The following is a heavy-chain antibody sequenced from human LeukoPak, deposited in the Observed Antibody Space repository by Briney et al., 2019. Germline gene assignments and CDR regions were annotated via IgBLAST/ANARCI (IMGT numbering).Heavy chain of an antibody. Sequence: SETLSLTCTVSGGSISSSSYYWGWIRQHPGKGLEWIGSIYYSGSTYYNPSLKSRVTISVDTSKNQFSLKLSSVTAADTAVYYCARLLFRYSYGYVPWGQGTLVTVSS. V-gene: IGHV4-39*07. CDR3: ARLLFRYSYGYVP. D-gene: IGHD5-18*01. CDR2: IYYSGST. CDR1: GGSISSSSYY. J-gene: IGHJ5*02.